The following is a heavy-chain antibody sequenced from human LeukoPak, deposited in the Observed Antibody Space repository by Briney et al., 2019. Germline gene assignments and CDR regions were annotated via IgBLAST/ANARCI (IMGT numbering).Heavy chain of an antibody. CDR3: ARDVSRRAFDI. V-gene: IGHV1-46*01. Sequence: ASVKVSCKASGYTFTGYYMHWGRQAPGQGREWMGWINPSGGSTSYAQKFQGRVTMTRDMSTSTVYMELSSLRSEDTAVYYCARDVSRRAFDIWGQGTMVTVSS. CDR1: GYTFTGYY. D-gene: IGHD5/OR15-5a*01. CDR2: INPSGGST. J-gene: IGHJ3*02.